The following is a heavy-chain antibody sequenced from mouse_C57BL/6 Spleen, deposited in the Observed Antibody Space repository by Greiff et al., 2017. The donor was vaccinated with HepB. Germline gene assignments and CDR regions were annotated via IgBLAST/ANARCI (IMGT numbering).Heavy chain of an antibody. CDR1: GYTFTSYW. J-gene: IGHJ1*03. Sequence: VQLQQPGAELVKPGASVKLSCKASGYTFTSYWMQWVKQRPGQGLEWIGEIDPSDSYTNYNQKFKGKATLTVDTSSSTAYMQLSSLTSEDSAVYYCARPHYYGSSPRYFDVWGTGTTVTVSS. CDR3: ARPHYYGSSPRYFDV. V-gene: IGHV1-50*01. D-gene: IGHD1-1*01. CDR2: IDPSDSYT.